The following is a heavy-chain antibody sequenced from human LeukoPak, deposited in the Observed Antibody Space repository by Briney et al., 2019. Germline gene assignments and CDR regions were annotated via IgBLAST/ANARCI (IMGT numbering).Heavy chain of an antibody. CDR1: GFTFSSYS. D-gene: IGHD3-3*01. J-gene: IGHJ4*02. Sequence: SGGSLRLSCAASGFTFSSYSMNWVRQAPGKGLEWVSSISSSSSYIYYADSVKGRFTISRDNAKNSLYLQMNSLRAEDTAVYYCTRDQAPHLYDFWSGAPYYFDYWGQGTLVTASS. CDR2: ISSSSSYI. V-gene: IGHV3-21*01. CDR3: TRDQAPHLYDFWSGAPYYFDY.